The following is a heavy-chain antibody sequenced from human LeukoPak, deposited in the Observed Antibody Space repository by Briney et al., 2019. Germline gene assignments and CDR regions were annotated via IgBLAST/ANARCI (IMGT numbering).Heavy chain of an antibody. J-gene: IGHJ4*02. CDR3: VREGEAAPYYFDY. CDR1: GYTFTGYY. V-gene: IGHV1-2*02. D-gene: IGHD6-6*01. CDR2: INPNSGGT. Sequence: ASVKVSCKASGYTFTGYYMHWVRQAPGQGLEWMGWINPNSGGTNYAQKFQGRVTMTRDTSISTAYMELSRLRSDDTAVYYCVREGEAAPYYFDYWGQGTLVTVSS.